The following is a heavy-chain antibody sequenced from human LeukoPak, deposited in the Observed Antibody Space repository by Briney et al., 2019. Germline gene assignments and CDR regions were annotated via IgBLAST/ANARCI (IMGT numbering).Heavy chain of an antibody. Sequence: GGSLRLSCTVSGFTVSSNSMSWVRQAPGKGLEWVSSISSSSSYIYYADSVKGRFTISRDNAKNSLYLQMNSLRAEDTAVYYCAKAGAYDYGDFYYYYYYMDVWGKGTTVTISS. D-gene: IGHD4-17*01. V-gene: IGHV3-21*01. CDR2: ISSSSSYI. CDR1: GFTVSSNS. CDR3: AKAGAYDYGDFYYYYYYMDV. J-gene: IGHJ6*03.